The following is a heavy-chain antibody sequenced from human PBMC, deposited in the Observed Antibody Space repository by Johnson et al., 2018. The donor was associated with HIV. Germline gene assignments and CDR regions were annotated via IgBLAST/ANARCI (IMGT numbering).Heavy chain of an antibody. CDR2: ISYDGSNQ. CDR3: ARVRRSGTYYVDAFDI. Sequence: QVHLVESGGGVLQPGRSLRLSCAASGFTFSTYALHWVRQAPGTGLEWVSVISYDGSNQYYADSVKGRFPISRDNSKNTLYLQMNSLRAEDTAVYYCARVRRSGTYYVDAFDIWGQGTMVTVSS. D-gene: IGHD1-26*01. CDR1: GFTFSTYA. V-gene: IGHV3-30*04. J-gene: IGHJ3*02.